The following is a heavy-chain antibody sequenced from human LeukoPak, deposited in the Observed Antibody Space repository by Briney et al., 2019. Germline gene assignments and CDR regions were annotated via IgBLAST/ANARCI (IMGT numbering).Heavy chain of an antibody. CDR2: IKQDGSEK. CDR3: ARDFRFLDDY. Sequence: PGGSLRLSCAASGFTFSNYWMTWVRQAPGKGLEWVGNIKQDGSEKYYVDSVEGRFTISRDNAKNSLYLQMNSLRAEDTAVYYCARDFRFLDDYWGQGTLVTVSS. D-gene: IGHD3-3*01. J-gene: IGHJ4*02. CDR1: GFTFSNYW. V-gene: IGHV3-7*01.